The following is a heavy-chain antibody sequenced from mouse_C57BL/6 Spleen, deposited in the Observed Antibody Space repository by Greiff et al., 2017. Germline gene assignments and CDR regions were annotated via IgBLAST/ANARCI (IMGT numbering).Heavy chain of an antibody. CDR1: GYTFTSYW. CDR3: ARVTTVVATISYYFDY. D-gene: IGHD1-1*01. CDR2: IDPSDSYT. J-gene: IGHJ2*01. Sequence: QVQLKQPGAELVRPGTSVKLSCKASGYTFTSYWMHWVKQRPGQGLEWIGVIDPSDSYTNYNQKFKGKATLTVDTSSSTAYMQLSSLTSEDSAVYYCARVTTVVATISYYFDYWGQGTTLTVSS. V-gene: IGHV1-59*01.